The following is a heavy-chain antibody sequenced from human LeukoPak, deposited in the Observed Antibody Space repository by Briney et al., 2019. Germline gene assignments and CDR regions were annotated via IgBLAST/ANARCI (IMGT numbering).Heavy chain of an antibody. CDR1: GYTFTGYY. CDR2: INPNSGGT. CDR3: ARAHKVMITFGGVIAGPDY. V-gene: IGHV1-2*02. D-gene: IGHD3-16*02. J-gene: IGHJ4*02. Sequence: GASVTVSCKASGYTFTGYYMHWVRQAPGQGLEWMGWINPNSGGTNYAQKFQGRVTMTRDTSISTAYMELSRLRSDDTALYYCARAHKVMITFGGVIAGPDYWGQGTLVTVSS.